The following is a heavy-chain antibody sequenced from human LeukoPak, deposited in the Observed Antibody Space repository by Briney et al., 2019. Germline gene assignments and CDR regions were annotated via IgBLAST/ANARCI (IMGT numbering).Heavy chain of an antibody. CDR3: ARADLRGYSLDY. J-gene: IGHJ4*02. D-gene: IGHD5-18*01. CDR2: IGTAGDT. CDR1: GFTFSSYD. Sequence: GGSLRLSCAASGFTFSSYDMHWVRQATGKGLEWVSAIGTAGDTYYPGAVKGRFTISRENDKNSLYLQMNSLRAGHTAVYYCARADLRGYSLDYWGQGTLVTLSS. V-gene: IGHV3-13*01.